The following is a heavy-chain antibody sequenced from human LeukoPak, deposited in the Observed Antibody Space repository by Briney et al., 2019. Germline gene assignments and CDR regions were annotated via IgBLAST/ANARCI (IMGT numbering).Heavy chain of an antibody. CDR3: ARDRFTMVRGVIVLTN. V-gene: IGHV1-2*02. Sequence: ASVNVSCKASGYTFTGYYMHWVRQAPGQGLEWMGWINPNSGGTNYAQKFQGRVTMTRDTSISTAYMELSRLRSDDTAVYYCARDRFTMVRGVIVLTNWGQGTLVTVSS. D-gene: IGHD3-10*01. CDR2: INPNSGGT. J-gene: IGHJ4*02. CDR1: GYTFTGYY.